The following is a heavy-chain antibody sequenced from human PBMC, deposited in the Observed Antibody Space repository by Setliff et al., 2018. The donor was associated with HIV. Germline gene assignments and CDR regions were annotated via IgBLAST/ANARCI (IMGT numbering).Heavy chain of an antibody. CDR3: AREGLWFGDRGYYMDV. Sequence: ASVKVSCKASGYTFTSSDITWVRQAPGQGLEWMGWIGTYNGDTNYAQKFQGRVTMTTDTSTSTAYMELRSLISDDTAVYYCAREGLWFGDRGYYMDVWGTGTAVTVS. V-gene: IGHV1-18*01. D-gene: IGHD3-10*01. CDR1: GYTFTSSD. J-gene: IGHJ6*03. CDR2: IGTYNGDT.